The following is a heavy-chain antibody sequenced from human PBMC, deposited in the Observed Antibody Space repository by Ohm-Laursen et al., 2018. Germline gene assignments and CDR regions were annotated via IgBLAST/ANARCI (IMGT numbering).Heavy chain of an antibody. V-gene: IGHV3-7*03. D-gene: IGHD2-2*02. Sequence: SLRLSCAASGFTFSSYWMTWVRQASGKGLEWVANIKEDGSVKQYVDSVKGRFTISRDNAKNTLYLQMNSLRAEDTAVYYCARARAIAKHTTSIDYWGQGTLVTVSS. CDR3: ARARAIAKHTTSIDY. J-gene: IGHJ4*02. CDR1: GFTFSSYW. CDR2: IKEDGSVK.